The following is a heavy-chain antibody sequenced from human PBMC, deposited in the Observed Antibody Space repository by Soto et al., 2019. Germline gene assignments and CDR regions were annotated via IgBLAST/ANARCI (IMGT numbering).Heavy chain of an antibody. V-gene: IGHV3-23*01. J-gene: IGHJ4*02. Sequence: PGGSLRLSCAASGFPFSSYVMSWVRQAPGKGLEWVSGISGGGSNTFCADYVKGRFTISRDNSKNTLLLQMNSLGAEDTAVYYCAKDSNKYSSSLRGRYFDYWGQGIGVTVSS. D-gene: IGHD4-4*01. CDR1: GFPFSSYV. CDR2: ISGGGSNT. CDR3: AKDSNKYSSSLRGRYFDY.